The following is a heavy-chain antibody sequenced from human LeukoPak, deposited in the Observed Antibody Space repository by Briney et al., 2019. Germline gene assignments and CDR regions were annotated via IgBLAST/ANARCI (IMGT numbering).Heavy chain of an antibody. CDR3: ANDYDFWSGSDAFDI. V-gene: IGHV3-30*02. CDR2: IRYDGSNK. J-gene: IGHJ3*02. CDR1: GFTFSSYG. D-gene: IGHD3-3*01. Sequence: GGSLRLSCAASGFTFSSYGMHWVRQAPGNGLEGVAFIRYDGSNKYYADSVKGRFTISRDNSKNTLYLQMNSLRAEDTAVYYCANDYDFWSGSDAFDIWGQGTMVTVSS.